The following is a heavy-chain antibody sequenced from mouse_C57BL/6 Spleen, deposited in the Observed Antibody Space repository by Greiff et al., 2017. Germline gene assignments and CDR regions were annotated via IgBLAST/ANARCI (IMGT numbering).Heavy chain of an antibody. CDR1: GYTFTSYW. V-gene: IGHV1-72*01. CDR3: ATVRSVSWDVYFDY. Sequence: QVQLQQSGAELVKPGASVKLSCTASGYTFTSYWMHWVKQRPGRGLEWIGRIDPNSGGTKYNEKFKSQATLTVDKPSSTVYMQLSSLTSEDSAVYYCATVRSVSWDVYFDYWGQGTTLTVSS. CDR2: IDPNSGGT. D-gene: IGHD4-1*01. J-gene: IGHJ2*01.